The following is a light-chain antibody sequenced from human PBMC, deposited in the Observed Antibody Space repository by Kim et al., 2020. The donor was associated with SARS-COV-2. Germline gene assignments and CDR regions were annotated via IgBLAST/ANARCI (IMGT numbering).Light chain of an antibody. CDR3: QTWGTGMV. CDR2: LNSDGSH. CDR1: SGHSSSA. J-gene: IGLJ3*02. Sequence: ASVKLTCTPSSGHSSSAIAWHQQQPEKGPRYLMKLNSDGSHNKGDGIPDRFSGSTSGTEHSLTISSLQSEDEADYYCQTWGTGMVFGGGTQLTVL. V-gene: IGLV4-69*01.